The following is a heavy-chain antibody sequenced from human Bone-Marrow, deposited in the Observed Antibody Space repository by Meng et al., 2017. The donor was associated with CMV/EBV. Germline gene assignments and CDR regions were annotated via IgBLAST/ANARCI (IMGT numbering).Heavy chain of an antibody. J-gene: IGHJ4*02. D-gene: IGHD2-2*01. Sequence: GGSLRLSCAASGFTFSSYGMHWVRQAPGKGLEWVAVIWYDGSNKYYADSVKGRFTISRDNSKNTLYLQMNSLRAEDTAVYYCARGPLDIVVVPAAIGYWGQGTLVTVSS. CDR1: GFTFSSYG. V-gene: IGHV3-30*19. CDR2: IWYDGSNK. CDR3: ARGPLDIVVVPAAIGY.